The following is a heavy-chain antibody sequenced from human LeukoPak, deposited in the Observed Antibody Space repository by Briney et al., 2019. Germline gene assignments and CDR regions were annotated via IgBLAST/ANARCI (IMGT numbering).Heavy chain of an antibody. CDR3: AREGSYGSGSYSSFDY. CDR1: GFTFSSYW. CDR2: IKQDGSEK. D-gene: IGHD3-10*01. Sequence: GGSLRLSCAASGFTFSSYWMSWVRQAPGKGLEWVANIKQDGSEKYYVDSVKGRFTISRDNAKNSLYLQMNSLRAEDTAVYYCAREGSYGSGSYSSFDYWGQGTLVTVSS. J-gene: IGHJ4*02. V-gene: IGHV3-7*01.